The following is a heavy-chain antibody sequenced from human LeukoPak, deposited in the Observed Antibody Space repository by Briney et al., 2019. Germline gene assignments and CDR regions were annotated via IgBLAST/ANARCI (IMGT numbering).Heavy chain of an antibody. D-gene: IGHD3-10*01. V-gene: IGHV3-30*02. Sequence: GGSLRLSCAASGFTFSNYGMHWVRQAPGKGLEWVAFIRYDGGNKYFADSVRGRFTISRDNFRNTLYLQMNSLRGGDTAVYYCAKDPITMVRGASTQGYFDYWGQGTRVTVSS. CDR2: IRYDGGNK. CDR1: GFTFSNYG. CDR3: AKDPITMVRGASTQGYFDY. J-gene: IGHJ4*02.